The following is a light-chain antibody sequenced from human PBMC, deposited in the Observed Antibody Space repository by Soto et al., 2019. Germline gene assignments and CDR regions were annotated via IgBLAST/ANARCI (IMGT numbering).Light chain of an antibody. Sequence: EIVLTQSPGTLSLSLGEKATLSCRASQSVSSSYLAWYQQKPGQAPRLLIYGASNRATGIPDRFSGSRSGTDFTLSISRLEPEDFAVYYCQQYGSSPRGTFGQGTKLEIK. CDR1: QSVSSSY. V-gene: IGKV3-20*01. CDR2: GAS. J-gene: IGKJ2*01. CDR3: QQYGSSPRGT.